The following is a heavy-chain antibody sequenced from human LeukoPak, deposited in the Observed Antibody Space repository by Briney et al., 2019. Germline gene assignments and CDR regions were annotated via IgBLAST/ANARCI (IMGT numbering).Heavy chain of an antibody. J-gene: IGHJ5*02. V-gene: IGHV3-74*01. CDR2: INTDGSSI. Sequence: GGSLRLSCVASGFTFSSYWMHLVRHATGKGPVWVSRINTDGSSINYADSVKGRFTISRDNAKNTLYLQMNSLRVEDTAVYYCARDWWFDPWGQGTLVTVSS. CDR1: GFTFSSYW. CDR3: ARDWWFDP.